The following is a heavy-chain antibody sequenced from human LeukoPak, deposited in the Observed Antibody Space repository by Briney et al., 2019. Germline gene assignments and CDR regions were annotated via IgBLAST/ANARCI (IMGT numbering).Heavy chain of an antibody. CDR1: GFTFSIYA. CDR2: ITGSGGGT. J-gene: IGHJ4*02. V-gene: IGHV3-23*01. Sequence: QSGGSLRLSCAASGFTFSIYAMTWVRQTPGKGLEWVSTITGSGGGTYYADSVKGRFTISRDNAKNSVYLQMNSLRAEDTAVYYCARIWDGYSGSDYWGQGTLVTVSS. CDR3: ARIWDGYSGSDY. D-gene: IGHD1-26*01.